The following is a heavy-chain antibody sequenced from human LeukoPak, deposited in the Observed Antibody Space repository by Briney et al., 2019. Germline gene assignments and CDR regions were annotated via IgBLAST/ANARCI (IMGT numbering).Heavy chain of an antibody. CDR2: ISAYNGNT. V-gene: IGHV1-18*01. CDR1: GYTFTSYG. CDR3: AVLRDYVWGSYRSLDY. D-gene: IGHD3-16*02. Sequence: ASVKVSRKASGYTFTSYGISWVRQAPGQGLEWMGWISAYNGNTNYAQKLQGRVTMTTDTSTSTAYMELRSLRSDDTAVYYCAVLRDYVWGSYRSLDYWGQGTLVTVSS. J-gene: IGHJ4*02.